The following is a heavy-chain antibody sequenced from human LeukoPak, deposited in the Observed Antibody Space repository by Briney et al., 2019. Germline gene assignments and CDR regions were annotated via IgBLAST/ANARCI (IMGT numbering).Heavy chain of an antibody. J-gene: IGHJ5*02. CDR2: ISAYNGNT. Sequence: ASAKVSCKASGYTFTSYGISWVRQAPGQGLEWMGWISAYNGNTNYAQKLQGRVTMTTDTSTSTAYMELRSLRSDDTAVYYCARGPWYYDFWSGYPNWFDPWGQGTLVTVSS. CDR3: ARGPWYYDFWSGYPNWFDP. D-gene: IGHD3-3*01. CDR1: GYTFTSYG. V-gene: IGHV1-18*01.